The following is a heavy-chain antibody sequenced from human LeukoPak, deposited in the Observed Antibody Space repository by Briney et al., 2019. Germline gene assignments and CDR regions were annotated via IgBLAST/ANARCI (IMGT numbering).Heavy chain of an antibody. CDR2: ISGSGDST. D-gene: IGHD5-18*01. Sequence: GGSLRLSCVASKFNFAMSWVRQTAGKGLEWVSAISGSGDSTFYRDSVKGRFTISRDNSKNTLYLQMNSLRAEDTAVYYCARERHVDTAMDIDYWGQGTLVTVSS. V-gene: IGHV3-23*02. J-gene: IGHJ4*02. CDR1: KFNFA. CDR3: ARERHVDTAMDIDY.